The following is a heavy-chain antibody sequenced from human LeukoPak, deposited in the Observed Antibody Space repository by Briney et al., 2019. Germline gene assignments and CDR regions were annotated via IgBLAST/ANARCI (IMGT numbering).Heavy chain of an antibody. CDR2: ISAGGGNT. J-gene: IGHJ4*02. Sequence: PGGSLRLSCAASGFTFSSYAMTWVRQAPGKGLEWVSVISAGGGNTYYADSVKGRFTTSRDNSKNTLYLQMNSLRAEDTAVYYCATSNYYDSSGYYLSDYWGQGTLVTVSS. V-gene: IGHV3-23*01. D-gene: IGHD3-22*01. CDR3: ATSNYYDSSGYYLSDY. CDR1: GFTFSSYA.